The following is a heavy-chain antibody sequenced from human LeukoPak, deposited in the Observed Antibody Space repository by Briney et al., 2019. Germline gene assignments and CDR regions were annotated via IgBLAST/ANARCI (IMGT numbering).Heavy chain of an antibody. Sequence: SETLSLTCAVYGGSFSGYYWSWIRQPPGKGLEWTGEINHSGSTNYNPSLKSRVTISVDTPKNQFSLKLSSVTAADTAVYYCAYYDSSGYDYPVGWFDPWGQGTLVTVSS. D-gene: IGHD3-22*01. CDR2: INHSGST. CDR3: AYYDSSGYDYPVGWFDP. V-gene: IGHV4-34*01. CDR1: GGSFSGYY. J-gene: IGHJ5*02.